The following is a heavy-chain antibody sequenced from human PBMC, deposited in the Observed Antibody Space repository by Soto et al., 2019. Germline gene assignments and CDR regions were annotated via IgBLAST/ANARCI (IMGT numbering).Heavy chain of an antibody. CDR3: AKVYFGESDGFDI. Sequence: VNLLESGGGLVQPGGSLRLSCAASGFTFSNFAMSWVRQAPGRGLEWVSEITASGRTTSYADSVKGRFTISKDESKNTVYLEMNSRRAEDTALYYCAKVYFGESDGFDIWGHGTMVTVSS. CDR1: GFTFSNFA. J-gene: IGHJ3*02. V-gene: IGHV3-23*01. CDR2: ITASGRTT. D-gene: IGHD3-16*01.